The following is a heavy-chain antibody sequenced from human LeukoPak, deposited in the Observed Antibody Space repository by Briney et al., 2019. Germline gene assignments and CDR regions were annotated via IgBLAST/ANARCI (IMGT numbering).Heavy chain of an antibody. V-gene: IGHV3-23*01. Sequence: GGSLRLSCAASGLTVSSKYMSWVRQAPGKGLEWVSAISGCTGATYYADSEKGRFTISRGNSKSTLYLQMDSLRAEDTAVYYCAKCGNSGCHLIDYWGQGTLVTVSS. CDR2: ISGCTGAT. D-gene: IGHD5-12*01. CDR3: AKCGNSGCHLIDY. CDR1: GLTVSSKY. J-gene: IGHJ4*02.